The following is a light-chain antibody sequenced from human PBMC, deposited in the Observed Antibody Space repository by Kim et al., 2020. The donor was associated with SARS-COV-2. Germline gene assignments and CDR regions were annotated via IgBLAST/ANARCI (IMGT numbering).Light chain of an antibody. J-gene: IGKJ2*01. CDR1: QSVTNSF. Sequence: DIVLTQSPDTLSLSPGERATLSCRASQSVTNSFLAWYQQKPGQAPRLLIYGASSRATGIPDRFSGSGSGTDFSLTISRLEPEDFAAYYCQKYGSSPQTFGQGTKLEI. CDR3: QKYGSSPQT. V-gene: IGKV3-20*01. CDR2: GAS.